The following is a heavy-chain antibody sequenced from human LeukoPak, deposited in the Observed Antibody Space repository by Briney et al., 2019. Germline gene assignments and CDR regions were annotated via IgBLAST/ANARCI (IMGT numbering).Heavy chain of an antibody. CDR2: ISAYNGNT. V-gene: IGHV1-18*01. CDR3: ARTYSKYFSSSEFDS. D-gene: IGHD2/OR15-2a*01. Sequence: APVKPSCKASGYTFTNYGISWVRQAPGQGLEWMGWISAYNGNTNSAQNLQARVPMTTDSSTSTAYMELRSLRSDDTAVYYCARTYSKYFSSSEFDSGGQASLATVSS. CDR1: GYTFTNYG. J-gene: IGHJ4*02.